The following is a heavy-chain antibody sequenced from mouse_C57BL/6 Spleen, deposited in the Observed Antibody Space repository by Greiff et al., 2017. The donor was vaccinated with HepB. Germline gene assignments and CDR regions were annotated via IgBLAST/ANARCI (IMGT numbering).Heavy chain of an antibody. CDR2: FYPGSGSI. D-gene: IGHD1-1*01. CDR3: ARHEDGDYYGSSYEYFDV. J-gene: IGHJ1*03. Sequence: VHLVESGAELVKPGASVKLSCKASGYTFTEYTIHWVKQRSGQGLEWIGWFYPGSGSIKYNEKFKDKATLTADKSSSTVYMELSRLTSEDSAVYFCARHEDGDYYGSSYEYFDVWGTGTTVTVSS. V-gene: IGHV1-62-2*01. CDR1: GYTFTEYT.